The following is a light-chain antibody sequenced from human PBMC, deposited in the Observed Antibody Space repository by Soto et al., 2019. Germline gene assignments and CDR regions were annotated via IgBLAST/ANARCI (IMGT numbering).Light chain of an antibody. Sequence: EIVLTQSPGTLSLSPGERAALSCRASQSLSSSYLAWYQQRPGQAPRLLIYGASSRATGIPDRFSGSGSGTDFSLTISRLEPEDFAVYYCQQYGRSPLTFGQGTKVDIK. V-gene: IGKV3-20*01. CDR3: QQYGRSPLT. J-gene: IGKJ1*01. CDR2: GAS. CDR1: QSLSSSY.